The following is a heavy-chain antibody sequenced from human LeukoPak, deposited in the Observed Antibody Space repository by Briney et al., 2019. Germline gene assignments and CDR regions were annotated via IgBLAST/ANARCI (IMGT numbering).Heavy chain of an antibody. CDR2: ISSGSTAM. CDR1: GFTFSSHS. J-gene: IGHJ4*02. V-gene: IGHV3-48*01. Sequence: GGSLRLSCAASGFTFSSHSMHWVRQAPGKGLEWISYISSGSTAMYYADSVKGRFTISRDNARNSLYLQMNSLRGDDTAVYYCATWAGTATGFSGPFDYWSQGTPVTVSS. CDR3: ATWAGTATGFSGPFDY. D-gene: IGHD6-13*01.